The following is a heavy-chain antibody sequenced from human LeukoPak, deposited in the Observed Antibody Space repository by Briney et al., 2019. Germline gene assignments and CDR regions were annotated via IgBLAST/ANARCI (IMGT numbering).Heavy chain of an antibody. Sequence: SETLSLTCAVYGGSFSGYYWSWIRQPPGKGLEWIGEINHSGSTIYNPSLKSRVTISVDTSKNQFSLKLSSVTAADTAVYYCARVTAHYYYYYYGMDVWGQGTTVTVSS. CDR3: ARVTAHYYYYYYGMDV. J-gene: IGHJ6*02. V-gene: IGHV4-34*01. CDR1: GGSFSGYY. CDR2: INHSGST. D-gene: IGHD5-18*01.